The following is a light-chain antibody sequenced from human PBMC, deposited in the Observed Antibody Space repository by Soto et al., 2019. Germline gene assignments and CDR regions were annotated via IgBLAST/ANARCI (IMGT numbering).Light chain of an antibody. CDR3: QQAHSFPIT. CDR1: QYVSSW. V-gene: IGKV1-12*01. J-gene: IGKJ5*01. CDR2: SAS. Sequence: DIQMTQSPSSVSASVGDRVTITCRAGQYVSSWLAWYQQKPGIAPKLLISSASTLQSGVPPRFSGSGSGTYFTLTISSLQPEDFAVYYCQQAHSFPITFGQGTRLAIK.